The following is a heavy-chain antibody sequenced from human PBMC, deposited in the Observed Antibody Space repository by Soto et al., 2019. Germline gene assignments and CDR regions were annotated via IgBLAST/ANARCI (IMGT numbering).Heavy chain of an antibody. CDR3: ARSIGDIVGGMSNFDY. J-gene: IGHJ4*02. Sequence: QVQLVQSGAEVKKPGSSVKVSCKASGGTFSSYGISWVRQAPGQGLEWMGGIIPVFGTANFAQKFQGRVTSTADESTSTAYMELSSLRSEDTAVYYCARSIGDIVGGMSNFDYWGQGTLVTVSS. V-gene: IGHV1-69*12. CDR2: IIPVFGTA. CDR1: GGTFSSYG. D-gene: IGHD1-26*01.